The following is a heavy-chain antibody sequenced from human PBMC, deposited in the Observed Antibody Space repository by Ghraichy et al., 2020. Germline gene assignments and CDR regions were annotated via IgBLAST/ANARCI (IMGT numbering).Heavy chain of an antibody. J-gene: IGHJ4*02. CDR1: GGSISSYY. CDR3: ARGSYDFWREKKIYFDY. V-gene: IGHV4-59*01. Sequence: SETLSLTCTVSGGSISSYYWSWIRQPPGKGLEWIGYIYYSGSTNYNPSLKSRVTISVDTSKNQFSLKLSSVTAADTAVYYCARGSYDFWREKKIYFDYWGQGTLVTVSS. D-gene: IGHD3-3*01. CDR2: IYYSGST.